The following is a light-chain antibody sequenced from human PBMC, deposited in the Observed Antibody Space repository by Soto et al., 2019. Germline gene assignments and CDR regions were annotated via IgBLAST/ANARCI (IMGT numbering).Light chain of an antibody. CDR3: QKTYSTLPI. CDR2: AAS. Sequence: DIQMTQSPSSLSASVGDRVAITCRASQSISNYLNWYQQKAGKAPKLLIYAASSLESGVPSRFSGGGSGPDFTPTTSSRKPKDFATYYWQKTYSTLPIFGGGTKVE. CDR1: QSISNY. V-gene: IGKV1-39*01. J-gene: IGKJ4*01.